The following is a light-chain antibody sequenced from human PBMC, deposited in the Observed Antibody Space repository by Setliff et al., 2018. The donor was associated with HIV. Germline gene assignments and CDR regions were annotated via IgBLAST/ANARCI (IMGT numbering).Light chain of an antibody. CDR1: SSDVGGYDY. CDR2: DVT. J-gene: IGLJ1*01. Sequence: QSALTQPRSVSGSPGQSVTISCTGTSSDVGGYDYVSWIQQQPGKAPKLMIYDVTRRPSGVPDRFSGSRSGNTASLTISGLQADDEAYYYCCSYVARQTSYVFGTGTKVTVL. V-gene: IGLV2-11*01. CDR3: CSYVARQTSYV.